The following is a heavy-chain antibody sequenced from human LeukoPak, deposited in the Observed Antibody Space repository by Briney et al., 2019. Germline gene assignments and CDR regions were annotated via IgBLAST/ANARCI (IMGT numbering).Heavy chain of an antibody. CDR3: VRDGYAFDV. CDR2: IHSNGGTT. V-gene: IGHV3-74*03. CDR1: GFTFSGYW. Sequence: GGSLRLSCAASGFTFSGYWMHWVRQAPGKGLMWVSRIHSNGGTTTYADSVKGRFTISRDNAKNTLYLQMDSLRAEDTAVYYCVRDGYAFDVWGQGTMVTVSS. J-gene: IGHJ3*01. D-gene: IGHD5-12*01.